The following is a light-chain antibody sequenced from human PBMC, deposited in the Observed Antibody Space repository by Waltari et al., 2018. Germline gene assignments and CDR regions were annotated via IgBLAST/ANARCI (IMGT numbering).Light chain of an antibody. CDR3: QQYNTYYT. V-gene: IGKV1-5*03. CDR2: KAS. Sequence: DVQMTQSPSTLSASVGATVTITCRASQSISSWLAWYQQKAGKAPKVLISKASTLESGVPSRFSGSGSGTEFTLTISNLQPDDFATYYCQQYNTYYTFGQGTILEIK. J-gene: IGKJ2*01. CDR1: QSISSW.